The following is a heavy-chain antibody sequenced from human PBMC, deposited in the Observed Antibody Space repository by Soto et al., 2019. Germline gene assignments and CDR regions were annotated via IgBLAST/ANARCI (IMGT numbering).Heavy chain of an antibody. V-gene: IGHV3-13*01. Sequence: GGSLRLSCAASGFTFSSYDMHWVRQATGKGLEWVSAIGTAGDTYYPGSVKGRFTISRENAKNSLYLQMNSLRAGDTAVYYCARNGKTGSGGYYYYMDVWGKGTTVTVSS. CDR1: GFTFSSYD. CDR3: ARNGKTGSGGYYYYMDV. J-gene: IGHJ6*03. D-gene: IGHD1-1*01. CDR2: IGTAGDT.